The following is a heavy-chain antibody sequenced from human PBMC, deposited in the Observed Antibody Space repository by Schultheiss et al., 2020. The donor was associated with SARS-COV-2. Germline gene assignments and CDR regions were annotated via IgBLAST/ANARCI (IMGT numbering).Heavy chain of an antibody. Sequence: SQTLSLTCAVYGGSFSGYYWSWIRQPPGKGLEWIGEINHSGSTNYNPSLRSRVTILMDTSKNQFSLKLSSVTAADTAVYYCAREQQLVHFYYYGMDVWGQGTTVTVSS. CDR1: GGSFSGYY. CDR2: INHSGST. J-gene: IGHJ6*02. V-gene: IGHV4-34*01. D-gene: IGHD6-6*01. CDR3: AREQQLVHFYYYGMDV.